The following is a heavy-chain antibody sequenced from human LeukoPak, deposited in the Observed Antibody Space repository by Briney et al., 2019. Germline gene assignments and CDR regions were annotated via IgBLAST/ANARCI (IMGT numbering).Heavy chain of an antibody. CDR2: SNHSGST. Sequence: SETLSLTCGVYGGSFSAYYWSWIRQPPGKGMEWIGESNHSGSTTYNPSLKSRVTISVDTSKNQFSLKLSSVTAADTAVYYCARGRSLHCFDYWGQGTLVTVSS. V-gene: IGHV4-34*01. CDR3: ARGRSLHCFDY. CDR1: GGSFSAYY. J-gene: IGHJ4*02.